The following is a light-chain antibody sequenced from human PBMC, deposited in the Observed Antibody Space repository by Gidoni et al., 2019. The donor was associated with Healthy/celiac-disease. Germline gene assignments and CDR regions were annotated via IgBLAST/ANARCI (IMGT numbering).Light chain of an antibody. CDR1: QDISNY. Sequence: GARCDITCQASQDISNYLNWYQQKPGKAPKLLIYDASNLETGVPSRFSGSGSGTDFTFTISSLQPEDIATYYCQQYDNLPPLTFGGXTKVEIK. J-gene: IGKJ4*01. CDR3: QQYDNLPPLT. CDR2: DAS. V-gene: IGKV1-33*01.